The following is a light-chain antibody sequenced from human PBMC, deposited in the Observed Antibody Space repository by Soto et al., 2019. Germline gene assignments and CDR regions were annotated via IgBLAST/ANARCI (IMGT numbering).Light chain of an antibody. J-gene: IGLJ1*01. CDR1: SSNIGAGYD. CDR2: GNS. CDR3: QSYDSSLSGSIV. Sequence: QSALTQPPSVSGAPGQRVTISCTGSSSNIGAGYDVHWYQQLPGTAPKLLIYGNSNRPSGVPDRFSGSKSGTSASLAITGLQAEDVADYYCQSYDSSLSGSIVFGTGTKLTV. V-gene: IGLV1-40*01.